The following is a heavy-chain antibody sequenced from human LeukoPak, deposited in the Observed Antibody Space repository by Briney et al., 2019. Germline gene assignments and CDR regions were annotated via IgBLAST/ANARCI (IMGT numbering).Heavy chain of an antibody. CDR2: ISSSSSYI. J-gene: IGHJ4*02. V-gene: IGHV3-21*04. D-gene: IGHD6-19*01. CDR1: GFTFSSYS. Sequence: GALRLSCAASGFTFSSYSMNWVRQAPGKGLEWVSSISSSSSYIYYADSVKGRFTISRDNAKNSLYLQMNSLRAEDTALYYCAKTTAGYSSGRYPGWPIDYWGQGTLVTVSS. CDR3: AKTTAGYSSGRYPGWPIDY.